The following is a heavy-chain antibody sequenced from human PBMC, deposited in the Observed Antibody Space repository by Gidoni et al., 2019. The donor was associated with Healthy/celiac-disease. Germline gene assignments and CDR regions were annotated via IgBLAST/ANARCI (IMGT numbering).Heavy chain of an antibody. V-gene: IGHV3-23*01. J-gene: IGHJ4*02. CDR3: ATPLIYCGGDCYSFFDY. CDR2: ISGSGGST. Sequence: EVQLLESGGGLVQPGGSLRLSCAASGFTFSSYAMGWVRQAPGKGLEWVSAISGSGGSTYYADSVKGRFTISRDNSKNTLYLQMNSLRAEDMAVYYCATPLIYCGGDCYSFFDYWGQGTLVTVSS. D-gene: IGHD2-21*02. CDR1: GFTFSSYA.